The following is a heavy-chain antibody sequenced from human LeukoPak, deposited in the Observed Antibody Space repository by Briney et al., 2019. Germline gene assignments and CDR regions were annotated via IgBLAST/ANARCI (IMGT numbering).Heavy chain of an antibody. Sequence: GASVKVSFKASGHTFTGYYMHWVRQAPGQGLEWMGWINPNSGGTNYAQKFQGRVTMTRDTSISTAYMELSRLRSDDTAVYYCASYISGWGYYFDYWGQGTLVTVSS. CDR1: GHTFTGYY. J-gene: IGHJ4*02. V-gene: IGHV1-2*02. CDR3: ASYISGWGYYFDY. CDR2: INPNSGGT. D-gene: IGHD6-19*01.